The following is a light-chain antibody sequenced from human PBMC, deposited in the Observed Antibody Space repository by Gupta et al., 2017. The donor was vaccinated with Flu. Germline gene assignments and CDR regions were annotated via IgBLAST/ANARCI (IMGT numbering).Light chain of an antibody. V-gene: IGLV2-8*01. J-gene: IGLJ1*01. CDR1: SSDVGGYDY. CDR2: EVN. CDR3: SSFAVRNAYV. Sequence: SSDVGGYDYVSWYQQHPGKAPKVLIYEVNKRPSGVPDRFSGSKSGNTASLTVSGLQTEDEADYYCSSFAVRNAYVFGTGTRVTVL.